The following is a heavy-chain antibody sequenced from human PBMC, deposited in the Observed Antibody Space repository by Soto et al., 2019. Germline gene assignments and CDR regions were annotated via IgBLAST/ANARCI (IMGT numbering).Heavy chain of an antibody. D-gene: IGHD3-16*01. Sequence: QVQLVESGGGVVQPGWSLRLSCVTSGFTFSDYAMHWVRQAPGKGLEWVAVIRPDGSNRYYADSVKGRFTISRDISKNTLYLKMSSLRADDTAVYFCARVGRPQHLLTGFDNWGQGTLVTVS. CDR2: IRPDGSNR. CDR1: GFTFSDYA. CDR3: ARVGRPQHLLTGFDN. J-gene: IGHJ5*02. V-gene: IGHV3-33*01.